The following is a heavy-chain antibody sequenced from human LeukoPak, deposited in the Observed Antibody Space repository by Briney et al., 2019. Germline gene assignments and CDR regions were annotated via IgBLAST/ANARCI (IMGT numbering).Heavy chain of an antibody. CDR1: GGSFSGYY. Sequence: PSETLSLTCAVYGGSFSGYYWSWIRQPPGKGLEWIGEINHSGSTNYNPSLKSRVTISVDTSKNQFSLKLTSVTAADTAVYYCATQRPYFPRFEYFQHWGQGTLVTVSS. CDR3: ATQRPYFPRFEYFQH. J-gene: IGHJ1*01. V-gene: IGHV4-34*01. CDR2: INHSGST. D-gene: IGHD2/OR15-2a*01.